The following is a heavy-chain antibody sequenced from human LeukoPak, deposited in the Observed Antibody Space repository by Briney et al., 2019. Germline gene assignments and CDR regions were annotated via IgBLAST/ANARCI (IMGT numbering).Heavy chain of an antibody. CDR2: ISGSGGST. CDR1: GFTFSSYA. CDR3: ARGPSSGWYGFAY. D-gene: IGHD6-19*01. Sequence: GGSLRLSCAASGFTFSSYAMSWVRQAPGKGLEWVSAISGSGGSTYYADSVKGRFTISRDNSKNTLYLQMNSLRAEDTAVYYCARGPSSGWYGFAYWGQGTLVTVSS. V-gene: IGHV3-23*01. J-gene: IGHJ4*02.